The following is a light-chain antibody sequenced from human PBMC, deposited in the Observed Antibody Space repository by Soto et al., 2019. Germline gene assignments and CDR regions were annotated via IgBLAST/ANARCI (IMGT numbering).Light chain of an antibody. Sequence: EIVLTQSPGTLSLSQGDRATLSCRASQSLSVSYIAWYQQKPGQAPRLLIYSTSTRAAGIPDRFTGRGSGTHFTLAISRLEPEDFAVYYCHQFGDSPQTFGQGTTVEV. V-gene: IGKV3-20*01. CDR1: QSLSVSY. CDR2: STS. CDR3: HQFGDSPQT. J-gene: IGKJ1*01.